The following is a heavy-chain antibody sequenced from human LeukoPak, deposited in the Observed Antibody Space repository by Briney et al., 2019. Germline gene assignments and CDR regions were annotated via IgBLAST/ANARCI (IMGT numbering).Heavy chain of an antibody. CDR2: IYTSGST. J-gene: IGHJ5*02. Sequence: SETLSLTCTVFGGSISSGSYYWSWIRQPAGKGLEWIGRIYTSGSTNYNPSLKSRVTISVDTSKNQFSLKLSSVTAADTAVYYCARESQSSMLYVGQLKLWFDPWGQGTLVTVSS. V-gene: IGHV4-61*02. CDR3: ARESQSSMLYVGQLKLWFDP. CDR1: GGSISSGSYY. D-gene: IGHD2-8*01.